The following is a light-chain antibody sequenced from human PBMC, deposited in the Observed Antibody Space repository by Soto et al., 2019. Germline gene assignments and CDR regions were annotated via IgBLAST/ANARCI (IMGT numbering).Light chain of an antibody. V-gene: IGKV3-15*01. J-gene: IGKJ4*01. CDR2: FAS. CDR1: QTVSNN. CDR3: QHYYEWPLT. Sequence: ERVMTQFPATLSVSPGAKATLSCRASQTVSNNLAWYQQKPGQAPRLLIYFASTRATGVPARFSGSGSGTEFTLTISNLQSEDSAVYSCQHYYEWPLTFGGGTKLETK.